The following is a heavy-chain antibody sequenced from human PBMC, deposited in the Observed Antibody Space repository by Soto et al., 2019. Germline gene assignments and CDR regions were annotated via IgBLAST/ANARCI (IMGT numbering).Heavy chain of an antibody. D-gene: IGHD1-26*01. CDR1: GYSFTSYW. CDR2: IDPSDSYT. J-gene: IGHJ4*02. CDR3: ERRSLDSGSYSGYDY. V-gene: IGHV5-10-1*01. Sequence: GESLKISCKGSGYSFTSYWISWVRQMPGKGLEWMGRIDPSDSYTNYSPSFQGHVTISADKSISTAYLQWSSLKASDTAMYYCERRSLDSGSYSGYDYWGQGTLVTVSS.